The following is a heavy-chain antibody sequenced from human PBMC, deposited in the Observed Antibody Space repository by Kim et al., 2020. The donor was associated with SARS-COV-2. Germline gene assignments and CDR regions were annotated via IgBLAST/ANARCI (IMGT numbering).Heavy chain of an antibody. D-gene: IGHD4-17*01. V-gene: IGHV1-46*03. CDR2: IKPSGDHI. J-gene: IGHJ4*02. CDR1: GYTFISYS. Sequence: ASVKVSCKASGYTFISYSIHWARQAPGQGLEWMGVIKPSGDHISYAQQFQGRITMTRDMSTSTVYVELNNLRSEDTAVYYCARRGPNYGDHIDYWGQGSLVTVSS. CDR3: ARRGPNYGDHIDY.